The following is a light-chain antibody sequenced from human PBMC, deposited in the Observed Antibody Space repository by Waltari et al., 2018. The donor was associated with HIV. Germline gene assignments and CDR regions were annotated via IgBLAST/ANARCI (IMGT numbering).Light chain of an antibody. Sequence: DIQMTQSPSSVSASVGDRVTITCRASQDISNWLTWYQQKPGKAPKLLIYPASNLQSGVPSRFSGSGFGTDFTLTISSQQPEDCATYYCQQANNYPITLGQGTRLEIK. J-gene: IGKJ5*01. CDR2: PAS. CDR3: QQANNYPIT. V-gene: IGKV1D-12*01. CDR1: QDISNW.